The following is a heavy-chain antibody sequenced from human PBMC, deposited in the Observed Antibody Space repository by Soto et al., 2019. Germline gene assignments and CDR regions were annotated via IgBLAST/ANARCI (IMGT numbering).Heavy chain of an antibody. D-gene: IGHD1-7*01. J-gene: IGHJ6*02. V-gene: IGHV3-7*03. Sequence: GGSLRLSCTASGFPFNNYSMTWVRQASGKGLEWVASINEDGNEKYYADSVNGRFTISIDNVKNSLSLQMNSLGAEDTAVYFCTIGAVGWNFFYALDAWG. CDR3: TIGAVGWNFFYALDA. CDR1: GFPFNNYS. CDR2: INEDGNEK.